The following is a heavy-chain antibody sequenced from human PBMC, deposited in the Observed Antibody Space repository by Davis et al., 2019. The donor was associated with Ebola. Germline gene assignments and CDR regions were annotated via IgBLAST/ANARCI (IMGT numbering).Heavy chain of an antibody. V-gene: IGHV1-46*01. CDR3: ASGEFVDF. CDR2: INPSIGNT. Sequence: ASVKVSCKASGYIFTDHFMHWVRQPPGQGLEWMGLINPSIGNTSLAQNFQGRVTLTMETSTRTVYMELSSLKSDDTAIYYCASGEFVDFWGQGTLVTVSS. D-gene: IGHD7-27*01. CDR1: GYIFTDHF. J-gene: IGHJ4*02.